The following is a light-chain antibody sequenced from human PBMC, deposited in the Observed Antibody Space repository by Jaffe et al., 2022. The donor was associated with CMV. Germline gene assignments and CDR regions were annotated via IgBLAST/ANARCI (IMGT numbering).Light chain of an antibody. CDR3: QQSYSTPHT. Sequence: DIQMTQSPSSLSASVGDRVTITCRASQSFSSYLNWYQQKPGKAPKLLISAASSLQSGVPSRFSGSGSGTEFTLTISSLQPEDFATYYCQQSYSTPHTFGPGTKVDIK. V-gene: IGKV1-39*01. CDR1: QSFSSY. J-gene: IGKJ3*01. CDR2: AAS.